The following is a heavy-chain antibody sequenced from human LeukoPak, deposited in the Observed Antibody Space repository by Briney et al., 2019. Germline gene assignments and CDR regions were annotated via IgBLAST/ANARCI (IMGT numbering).Heavy chain of an antibody. CDR2: ISGSGGST. J-gene: IGHJ4*02. D-gene: IGHD6-6*01. CDR1: GFTFSSYA. V-gene: IGHV3-23*01. CDR3: AKQIAARPKYYFDY. Sequence: GGCLRLSWAASGFTFSSYAMSWVRQAPGKGLEWVSAISGSGGSTYYADSVKGRFTISRDNSKNTLYLQMNSLRAEDTAVYYCAKQIAARPKYYFDYWGQGTLVTVSS.